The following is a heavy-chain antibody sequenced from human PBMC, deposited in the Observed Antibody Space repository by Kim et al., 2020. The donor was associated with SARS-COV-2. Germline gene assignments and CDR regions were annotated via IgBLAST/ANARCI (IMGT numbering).Heavy chain of an antibody. Sequence: KGNTNYAQRLQGRVTMTTDTSTSTAYMELRSLRSDDTAIYYCARDGYFDLWGRGTLVTVSS. V-gene: IGHV1-18*01. CDR2: KGNT. J-gene: IGHJ2*01. CDR3: ARDGYFDL.